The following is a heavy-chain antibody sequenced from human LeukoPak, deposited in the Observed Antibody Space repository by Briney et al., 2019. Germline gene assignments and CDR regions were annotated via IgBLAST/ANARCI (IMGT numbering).Heavy chain of an antibody. CDR3: AKDRHGSGSYQDFDY. CDR2: ISGSGGST. Sequence: PGRSLRLSCAASAFTFTIHAMSCVRHAPGNWLEWVSAISGSGGSTYYADSVKGRFTISRDNSKNTLYLQMNSMRAEDTAVYYCAKDRHGSGSYQDFDYWGQGTLVTVSS. V-gene: IGHV3-23*01. J-gene: IGHJ4*02. CDR1: AFTFTIHA. D-gene: IGHD3-10*01.